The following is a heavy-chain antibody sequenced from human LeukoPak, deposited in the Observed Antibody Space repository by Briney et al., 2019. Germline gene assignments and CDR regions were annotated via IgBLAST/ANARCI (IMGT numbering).Heavy chain of an antibody. CDR3: ARGDIAARLQH. Sequence: QPSETLFLTCAVYGGSFSGYYWSWIRQPPGKGLEWIGEISHSGSTSYNPSLKSRVTISVDTSKNQFSLKLSSVTAADTAVYYCARGDIAARLQHWGQGTLVTVSS. D-gene: IGHD6-6*01. V-gene: IGHV4-34*01. J-gene: IGHJ1*01. CDR2: ISHSGST. CDR1: GGSFSGYY.